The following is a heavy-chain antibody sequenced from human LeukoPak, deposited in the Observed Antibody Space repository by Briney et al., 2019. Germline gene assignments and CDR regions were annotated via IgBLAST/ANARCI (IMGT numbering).Heavy chain of an antibody. Sequence: GGSLRLSCAASGFTFSNYWMGWVRQAPGKGLEWVANIHQGGSEKHYVDSVKGRFTISRDNANNSLYLQISNLRAEDTAVYFCGRWGGGLDYWGQGTLVTVSS. D-gene: IGHD3-10*01. J-gene: IGHJ4*02. V-gene: IGHV3-7*04. CDR1: GFTFSNYW. CDR3: GRWGGGLDY. CDR2: IHQGGSEK.